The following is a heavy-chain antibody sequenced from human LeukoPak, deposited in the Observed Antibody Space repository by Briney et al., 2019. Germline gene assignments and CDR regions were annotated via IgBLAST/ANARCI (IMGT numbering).Heavy chain of an antibody. V-gene: IGHV3-30*03. D-gene: IGHD5-24*01. CDR3: AEVMATSTT. CDR2: ISYDGSNK. CDR1: GFSFSSYG. J-gene: IGHJ5*02. Sequence: PGGSLRLSCAASGFSFSSYGMHWVRQAPGKGLEWVAVISYDGSNKYYADSVKGRFTISRGNSKNTLYLQMNSLRAEDTAVYYCAEVMATSTTWGQGTLVTVSS.